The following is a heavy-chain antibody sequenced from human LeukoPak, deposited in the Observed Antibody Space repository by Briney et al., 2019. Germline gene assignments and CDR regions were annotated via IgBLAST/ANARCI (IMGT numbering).Heavy chain of an antibody. V-gene: IGHV4-34*01. CDR1: GGSFSGYY. CDR2: INHSGST. D-gene: IGHD6-13*01. CDR3: ARSGDRYSSSRRYFY. Sequence: SETLSLTCAVYGGSFSGYYWSWIRQPPGKGLEWNGEINHSGSTNYNPSLKSRVTISVDTSKNQFSLKLSSVTAADTAVYYCARSGDRYSSSRRYFYWGQGTLVTVSS. J-gene: IGHJ4*02.